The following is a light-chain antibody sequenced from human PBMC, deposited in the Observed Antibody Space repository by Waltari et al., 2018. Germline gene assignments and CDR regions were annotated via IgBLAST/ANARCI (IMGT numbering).Light chain of an antibody. J-gene: IGKJ1*01. CDR1: QSVFYSPNNKNY. CDR2: WAS. Sequence: DIVMTQSPDSLTVSLGARATINCKSSQSVFYSPNNKNYLAWYQQKRGQPPKVLIYWASTRESGVPDRFSGSGSGTDFTLTISSLQAEDVAVYYCQQYSSTPPTFGQGTKVDIK. V-gene: IGKV4-1*01. CDR3: QQYSSTPPT.